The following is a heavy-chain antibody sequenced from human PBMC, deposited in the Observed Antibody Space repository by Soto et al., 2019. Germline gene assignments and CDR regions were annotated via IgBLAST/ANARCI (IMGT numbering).Heavy chain of an antibody. V-gene: IGHV1-2*04. D-gene: IGHD6-13*01. CDR1: GYTFTGYY. J-gene: IGHJ5*02. CDR3: ARGFSSSWYIWFDP. CDR2: INPNSGGT. Sequence: ASVKVSCKASGYTFTGYYMHWVRQAPGQGLEWMGWINPNSGGTNYAQKFQGWVTMTRDTSISTAYMELSRLRSDDTAVYYCARGFSSSWYIWFDPWGQGTQVTVSS.